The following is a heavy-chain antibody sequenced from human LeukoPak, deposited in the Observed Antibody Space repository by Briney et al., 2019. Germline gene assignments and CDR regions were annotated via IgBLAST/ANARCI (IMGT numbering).Heavy chain of an antibody. J-gene: IGHJ3*02. D-gene: IGHD3-10*01. CDR3: AALWCGGNAFDI. V-gene: IGHV1-58*01. CDR1: GFTFTSSA. Sequence: SEKVSCKASGFTFTSSAVQWVRQARGQRLEGIGWIVVGSGNTHYAQKFQERVTITRDMSTSTAYMELSSLRSEDTAVYYCAALWCGGNAFDIWGQGTMVTVSS. CDR2: IVVGSGNT.